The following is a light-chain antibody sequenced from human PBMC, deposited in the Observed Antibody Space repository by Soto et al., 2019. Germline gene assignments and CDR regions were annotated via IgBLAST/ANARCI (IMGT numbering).Light chain of an antibody. Sequence: EIVLTQSPGFLSLSPGERATLSCRASQSVDSSFFAWYQQKPGQAPRLLIYGASKRATGIPDRFSGSGSETHFTLTISRLEPEELAVYYCQQYVSSVTFGQGTKMEIK. CDR1: QSVDSSF. J-gene: IGKJ1*01. CDR3: QQYVSSVT. CDR2: GAS. V-gene: IGKV3-20*01.